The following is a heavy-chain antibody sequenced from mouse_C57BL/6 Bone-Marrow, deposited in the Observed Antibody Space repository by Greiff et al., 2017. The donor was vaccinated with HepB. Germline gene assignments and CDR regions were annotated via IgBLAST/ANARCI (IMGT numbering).Heavy chain of an antibody. Sequence: DVQLQESVAELVRPGASVRLSCTASGFNIKNTYMHWVKQRPEQGLEWIGRIDPANGNTKYAPKFQGKATITADTSSNTAYLQLSSLTSEDTAIYYCARIGGSSYSPCAMDYWGQGTSVTVSS. CDR3: ARIGGSSYSPCAMDY. J-gene: IGHJ4*01. D-gene: IGHD1-1*01. CDR2: IDPANGNT. V-gene: IGHV14-3*01. CDR1: GFNIKNTY.